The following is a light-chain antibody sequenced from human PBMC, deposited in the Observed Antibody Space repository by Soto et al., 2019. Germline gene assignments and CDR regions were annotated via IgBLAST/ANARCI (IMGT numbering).Light chain of an antibody. Sequence: EIVLTQSPGTLSLSPGERATLSCRASQSVSSSYLAWYQQKPGQAPRLLIYGASSRATGIPDRFSGSGTGIDFTLPLSRLEPEDFSVYHCQQNGISPTFGGGTKVEIK. CDR3: QQNGISPT. CDR2: GAS. V-gene: IGKV3-20*01. CDR1: QSVSSSY. J-gene: IGKJ4*01.